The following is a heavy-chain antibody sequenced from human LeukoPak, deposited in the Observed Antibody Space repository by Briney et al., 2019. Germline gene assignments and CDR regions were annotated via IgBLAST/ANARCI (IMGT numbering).Heavy chain of an antibody. CDR2: ISSSGSTI. CDR1: GFTFDNYG. D-gene: IGHD2-15*01. V-gene: IGHV3-48*04. J-gene: IGHJ3*02. Sequence: PGGSLRLSCAASGFTFDNYGMSWVRQAPGKGLEWISYISSSGSTIFYADSVKGRFTISRDNAKNSLYLQMNSLRAEDTALYYCAKSRNVVVVADAFDIWGQGTMVTVSS. CDR3: AKSRNVVVVADAFDI.